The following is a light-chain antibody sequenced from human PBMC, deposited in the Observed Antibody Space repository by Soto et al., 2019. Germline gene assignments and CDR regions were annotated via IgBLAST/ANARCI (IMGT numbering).Light chain of an antibody. CDR3: QQRRSALT. CDR1: QSVSNY. Sequence: EIVLTQSPATLSLSPGERATLSCRASQSVSNYLGWYQQKPGQAPRLLIYDASNRAAGIPARFSGSGSGTDFTLTISSLEPDDFAVYYCQQRRSALTFGGGTKVEIK. V-gene: IGKV3-11*01. J-gene: IGKJ4*01. CDR2: DAS.